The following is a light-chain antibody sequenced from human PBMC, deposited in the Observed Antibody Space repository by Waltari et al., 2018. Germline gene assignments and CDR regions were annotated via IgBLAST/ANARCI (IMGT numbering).Light chain of an antibody. CDR3: QQANSFPIT. J-gene: IGKJ5*01. Sequence: DIQMTQSPSSVSASVGDRVTITCRASQGINSWLAWYQQKPGKAPRLLIYAASNLQSGVPSRFSGSGSGTDFTLTISSLQPEDSATYYCQQANSFPITFGQGTRLEIK. V-gene: IGKV1-12*01. CDR1: QGINSW. CDR2: AAS.